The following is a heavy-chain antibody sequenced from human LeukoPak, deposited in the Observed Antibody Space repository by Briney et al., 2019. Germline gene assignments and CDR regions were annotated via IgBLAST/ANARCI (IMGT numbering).Heavy chain of an antibody. V-gene: IGHV3-23*01. J-gene: IGHJ4*02. D-gene: IGHD5-12*01. Sequence: GGSLRLSCAASGFTFSSFAMTWVRQTPGKGLEWVSAISGSGGSTYYADSVKGRFTISRDNSKNTLYLQMNSLRAEDTAVYYCAKERGYSGYEEVYWGQGTLVTVSS. CDR2: ISGSGGST. CDR3: AKERGYSGYEEVY. CDR1: GFTFSSFA.